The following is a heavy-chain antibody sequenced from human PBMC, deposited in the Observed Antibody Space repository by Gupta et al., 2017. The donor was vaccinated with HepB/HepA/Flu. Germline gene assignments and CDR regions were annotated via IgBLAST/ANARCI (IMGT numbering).Heavy chain of an antibody. CDR3: ARAYCSGDCPPGVY. V-gene: IGHV1-2*02. J-gene: IGHJ4*02. CDR1: GYTFTGYY. CDR2: INPNSGGT. Sequence: QVQLVQSGAEVKKPGASVMVSCKASGYTFTGYYIYGVRQAPGQGLEWMGWINPNSGGTQYAQNFQGRVTMTRATSLSTVYMELSRLISDDTAMYYCARAYCSGDCPPGVYWGQGTLVTVSS. D-gene: IGHD2-21*01.